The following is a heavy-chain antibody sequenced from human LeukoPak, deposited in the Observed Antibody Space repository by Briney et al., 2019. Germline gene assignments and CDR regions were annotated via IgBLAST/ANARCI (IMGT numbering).Heavy chain of an antibody. Sequence: SETLSLTCTVSGGSISSSSYYWGWIRQPPGKGLEWIGSIYYSGSTYYNPSLKSRVTISVDTSKNQFSLKLSSVTAADTAVYYCARLTMVQGVIITDYFDNWGQGTLVTVSS. D-gene: IGHD3-10*01. CDR3: ARLTMVQGVIITDYFDN. CDR1: GGSISSSSYY. J-gene: IGHJ4*02. CDR2: IYYSGST. V-gene: IGHV4-39*01.